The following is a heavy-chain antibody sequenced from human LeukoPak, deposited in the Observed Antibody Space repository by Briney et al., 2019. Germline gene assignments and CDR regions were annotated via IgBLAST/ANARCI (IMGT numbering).Heavy chain of an antibody. V-gene: IGHV3-23*01. CDR2: ISGTGGST. CDR3: AKDSPGATIPFDY. Sequence: GGSLRLSCAASGFTFSSYAMRWVRQAPGKGREWVSAISGTGGSTYYADSVKGRFTISRDNSKTTLYLQMNSLRAEDTAVYYCAKDSPGATIPFDYWGQGTLVTVSS. CDR1: GFTFSSYA. J-gene: IGHJ4*02. D-gene: IGHD1-26*01.